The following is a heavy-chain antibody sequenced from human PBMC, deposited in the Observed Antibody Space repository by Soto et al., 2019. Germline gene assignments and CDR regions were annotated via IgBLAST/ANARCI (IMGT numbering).Heavy chain of an antibody. CDR1: GFTFSSYA. Sequence: GGSLRLSCAASGFTFSSYAMSWVRQAPGKGLEWVSAISGSGGSTYYADSVKGRFTISRDNSKNTLYLQMNSLSAEDTAVYYCAKVRGNLYYDFSSGYFPSPPATWLDPWGQGTLVTVSS. CDR3: AKVRGNLYYDFSSGYFPSPPATWLDP. CDR2: ISGSGGST. V-gene: IGHV3-23*01. D-gene: IGHD3-3*01. J-gene: IGHJ5*02.